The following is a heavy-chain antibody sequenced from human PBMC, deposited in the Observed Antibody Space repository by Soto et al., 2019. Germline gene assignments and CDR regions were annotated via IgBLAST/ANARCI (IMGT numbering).Heavy chain of an antibody. CDR2: IYYSGST. Sequence: QVQLQESGPGLVKPSQTLSLTCTVSGGSISSGGYYWSWIRQHPGKGLEWIGYIYYSGSTYYNQSRKSRVTISVDTSNNQFSLKLSSVTAADTAVYYCARSPEATVTAFDYWGQGTLVTVSS. CDR3: ARSPEATVTAFDY. D-gene: IGHD4-17*01. J-gene: IGHJ4*02. CDR1: GGSISSGGYY. V-gene: IGHV4-31*03.